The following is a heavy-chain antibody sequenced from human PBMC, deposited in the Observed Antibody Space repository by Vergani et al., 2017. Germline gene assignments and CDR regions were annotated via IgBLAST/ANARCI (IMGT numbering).Heavy chain of an antibody. J-gene: IGHJ4*02. CDR3: AKEYYDILTGYYSYFDY. D-gene: IGHD3-9*01. V-gene: IGHV3-9*01. CDR2: ISWNSGST. CDR1: GFTFDDYA. Sequence: EVQLVESGGGLVQPGRSLRLSCAASGFTFDDYAMHWVRQAPGKGLEWVSGISWNSGSTGYADSVKGRFTTSRDNAKNSLYLQMNSLRAEDTALYYCAKEYYDILTGYYSYFDYWGQGTLVTVSS.